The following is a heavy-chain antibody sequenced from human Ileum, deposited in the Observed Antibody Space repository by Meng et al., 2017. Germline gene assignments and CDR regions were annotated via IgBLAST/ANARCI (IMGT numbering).Heavy chain of an antibody. D-gene: IGHD3-22*01. J-gene: IGHJ4*02. V-gene: IGHV4-30-4*01. CDR2: IYYSGST. CDR1: GGSISSGDYY. CDR3: ARDRDSSGYYPY. Sequence: QVQLQESGPGRVKPSKTLSLTCTVAGGSISSGDYYWSWIRQPPGKGLEWIGYIYYSGSTYYNPSLKSRLTISVDTSKNQFSLKLSSVTAADTAVYYCARDRDSSGYYPYWGQGTLVTVSS.